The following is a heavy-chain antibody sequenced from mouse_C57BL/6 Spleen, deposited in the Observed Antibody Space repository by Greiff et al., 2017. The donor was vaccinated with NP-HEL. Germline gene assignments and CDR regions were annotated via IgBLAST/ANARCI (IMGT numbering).Heavy chain of an antibody. D-gene: IGHD1-1*01. J-gene: IGHJ2*01. CDR2: IDPSDSYT. CDR3: ARGNYGSSYFDY. CDR1: GYTFTSYW. Sequence: QVQLKQSGAELVMPGASVKLSCKASGYTFTSYWMHWVKQRPGQGLEWIGEIDPSDSYTNYNQKFKGKSTLTVDKSSSTAYMQLSSLTSEDSAVYYCARGNYGSSYFDYWGQGTTLTVSS. V-gene: IGHV1-69*01.